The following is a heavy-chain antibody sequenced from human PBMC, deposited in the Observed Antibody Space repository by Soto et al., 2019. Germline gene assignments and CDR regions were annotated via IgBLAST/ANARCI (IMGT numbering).Heavy chain of an antibody. CDR2: MNPNSGNT. V-gene: IGHV1-8*01. J-gene: IGHJ6*02. CDR1: GLSLTSYE. CDR3: ARGYEFWNGYCLDV. D-gene: IGHD3-3*01. Sequence: GAAVKVSCKATGLSLTSYEIKRVRQASGQGLEWMGWMNPNSGNTGYAQKFQGRVTMTRNTSISTAYMELSSLRSEDTAVYYCARGYEFWNGYCLDVWGQGTTVTVSS.